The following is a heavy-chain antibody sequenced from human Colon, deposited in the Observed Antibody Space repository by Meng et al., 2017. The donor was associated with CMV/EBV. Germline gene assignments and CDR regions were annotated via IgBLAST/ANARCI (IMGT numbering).Heavy chain of an antibody. D-gene: IGHD4/OR15-4a*01. CDR3: AKGRARNDYWFDP. CDR2: IYSSGST. Sequence: HLQDSGPVLVSPPEPLSPTRTVSGDSISNYYWSWIRQSPGKVLEWIGYIYSSGSTNYNPSLKSRVTISIDTSKNQFSLKLTSVTAADTAVYYCAKGRARNDYWFDPWGQGTLVTVSS. CDR1: GDSISNYY. V-gene: IGHV4-59*01. J-gene: IGHJ5*02.